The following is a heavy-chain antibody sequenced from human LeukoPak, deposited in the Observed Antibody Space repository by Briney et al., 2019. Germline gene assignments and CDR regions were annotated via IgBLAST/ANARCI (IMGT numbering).Heavy chain of an antibody. CDR3: ARADYYDSSGYYYGGYYFDY. D-gene: IGHD3-22*01. Sequence: GASVKVSCKASGYTFTSYGISWVRQAPGQGLEWMGWISAYNGNTNYAQKLQGRVTLTTDTSTSTAYMELRSLRSDDTAVYYCARADYYDSSGYYYGGYYFDYWGQGTLVTVSS. CDR1: GYTFTSYG. V-gene: IGHV1-18*01. J-gene: IGHJ4*02. CDR2: ISAYNGNT.